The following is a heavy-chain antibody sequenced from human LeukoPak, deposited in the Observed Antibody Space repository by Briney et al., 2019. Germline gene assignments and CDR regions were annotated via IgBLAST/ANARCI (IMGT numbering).Heavy chain of an antibody. CDR1: GGSISSSTYY. J-gene: IGHJ4*02. CDR2: IYYSGST. Sequence: SETLSLTCTVSGGSISSSTYYWGWIRQPPGKGLEWIGSIYYSGSTYYNPSLKSRVTISVDTSKNQFSLKLSSVTAADTAVYYCARLDYQEYYFDYWGQGTLVTVSS. D-gene: IGHD3-10*01. V-gene: IGHV4-39*01. CDR3: ARLDYQEYYFDY.